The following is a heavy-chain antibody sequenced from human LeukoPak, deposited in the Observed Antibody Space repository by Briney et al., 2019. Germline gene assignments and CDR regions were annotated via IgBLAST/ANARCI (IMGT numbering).Heavy chain of an antibody. CDR1: GYSLSSDHY. D-gene: IGHD3-22*01. Sequence: SETLSLTCTVSGYSLSSDHYWAWIRQSPQRGLQWIGTIHHSGNTYYNPSLKSRVSISVDTSKNQFSLSLTSVTATDTAVYYCARESFYSGSSGAPDYWGQGTLVTVSS. CDR3: ARESFYSGSSGAPDY. CDR2: IHHSGNT. J-gene: IGHJ4*02. V-gene: IGHV4-38-2*02.